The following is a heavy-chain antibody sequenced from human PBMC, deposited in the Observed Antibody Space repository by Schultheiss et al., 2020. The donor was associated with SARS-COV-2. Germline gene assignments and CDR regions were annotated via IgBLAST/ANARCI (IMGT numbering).Heavy chain of an antibody. CDR1: GFTFSSYA. Sequence: GGSLRLSCAASGFTFSSYAMHWVRQAPGKGLEWVSAISGSGGSTYYADSVKGRFTISRDSAKNTLYLQMNSLRAEDTAVYYCARDDIAARLYYYYGMDVWGQGTTVTVSS. V-gene: IGHV3-23*01. D-gene: IGHD6-6*01. CDR3: ARDDIAARLYYYYGMDV. J-gene: IGHJ6*02. CDR2: ISGSGGST.